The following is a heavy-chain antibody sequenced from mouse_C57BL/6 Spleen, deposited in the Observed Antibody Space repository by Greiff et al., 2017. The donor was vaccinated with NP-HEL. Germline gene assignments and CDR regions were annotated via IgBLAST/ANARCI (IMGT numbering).Heavy chain of an antibody. CDR3: ARHWLTGNYFDY. CDR2: ISGGGGNT. V-gene: IGHV5-9*01. D-gene: IGHD4-1*01. Sequence: EVKLMESGGGLVKPGGSLKLSCAASGFTFSSYTMSWVRQTPEKRLEWVATISGGGGNTYYPDSVKGRFTISRDNAKNTLYLQMSSLRSEDTALYYCARHWLTGNYFDYWGQGTTLTVSS. CDR1: GFTFSSYT. J-gene: IGHJ2*01.